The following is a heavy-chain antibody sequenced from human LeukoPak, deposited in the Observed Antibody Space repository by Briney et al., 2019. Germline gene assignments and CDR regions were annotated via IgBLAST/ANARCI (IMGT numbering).Heavy chain of an antibody. CDR2: MWSDGSNK. Sequence: PGGSLRLSCAASGFTFSSYDMHWVRQAPGKGLEWVAVMWSDGSNKYHADSVKGRFTISRDNSKNTLYLQMNSLRAEDTAAYYCARNSALDYWGQGTLVTVSS. CDR3: ARNSALDY. V-gene: IGHV3-33*01. D-gene: IGHD2/OR15-2a*01. J-gene: IGHJ4*02. CDR1: GFTFSSYD.